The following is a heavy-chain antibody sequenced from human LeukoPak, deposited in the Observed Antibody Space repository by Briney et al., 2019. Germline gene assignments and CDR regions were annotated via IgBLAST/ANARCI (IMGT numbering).Heavy chain of an antibody. J-gene: IGHJ3*01. Sequence: RSGGSLRLSCASSGFTFDDYGMSWVRQAPGKGLEWVSGINWNGGGTGHADSVKGRFTISRDNAKNSLYLQMNSLRAEDTALYYCARDRDSSGWLDAFDFWGQGTMVIVSS. CDR1: GFTFDDYG. V-gene: IGHV3-20*04. D-gene: IGHD6-19*01. CDR3: ARDRDSSGWLDAFDF. CDR2: INWNGGGT.